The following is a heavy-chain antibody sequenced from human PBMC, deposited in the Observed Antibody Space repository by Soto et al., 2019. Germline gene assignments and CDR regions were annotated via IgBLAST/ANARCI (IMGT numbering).Heavy chain of an antibody. CDR1: GGSFSGYY. D-gene: IGHD2-2*01. J-gene: IGHJ6*02. CDR2: INHSGST. V-gene: IGHV4-34*01. CDR3: AREWYPGDGMDV. Sequence: SETLSLTCAVYGGSFSGYYWSWIRQPPGKGLEWIGEINHSGSTNYNPSLKSRVTISVDTSKNQFSLKLSSVTAADTAVYYCAREWYPGDGMDVWGQGTTVTVSS.